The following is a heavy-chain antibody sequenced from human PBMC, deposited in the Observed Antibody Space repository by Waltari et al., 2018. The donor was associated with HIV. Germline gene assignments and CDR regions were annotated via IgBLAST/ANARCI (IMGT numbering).Heavy chain of an antibody. CDR3: ARAESTTWANFDF. V-gene: IGHV1-2*04. J-gene: IGHJ4*02. CDR2: INPTDGDT. D-gene: IGHD1-26*01. Sequence: QVQLVQSGSEVKNSGASVRVSCHTSGYNFAAYYIQWMRQAPGEGLEWLGWINPTDGDTGYAQKVQGWLSVTRDTSTGTVYMSLSRLRSDDTATYYCARAESTTWANFDFWGQGTLVSVSS. CDR1: GYNFAAYY.